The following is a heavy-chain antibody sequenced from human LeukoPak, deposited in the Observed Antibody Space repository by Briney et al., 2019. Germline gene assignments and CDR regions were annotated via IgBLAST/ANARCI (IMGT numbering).Heavy chain of an antibody. CDR3: ARHRPQYYYGSGSYYNCWFDP. J-gene: IGHJ5*02. V-gene: IGHV4-34*01. CDR1: GGPFSGYY. D-gene: IGHD3-10*01. Sequence: SETLSLTCAVYGGPFSGYYWSWIRQPPGKGLEWIGEINHSGSTNYNPSLKSRVTISVDTSKNQFSLKLSSVTAADTAVYYCARHRPQYYYGSGSYYNCWFDPWGQGTLVTVSS. CDR2: INHSGST.